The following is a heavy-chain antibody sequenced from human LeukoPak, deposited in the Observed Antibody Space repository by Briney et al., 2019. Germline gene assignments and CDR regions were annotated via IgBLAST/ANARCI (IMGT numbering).Heavy chain of an antibody. Sequence: ASVKVSCKASGYTFTNYGITWVRQAPGQGLEWMGWRSAYNGNTKYAQTLQGRVTMTTDTSTSTAYMELRSLRSDDTAVYYCAISPYCSGGSCYSGWGQGTLVTVSS. CDR2: RSAYNGNT. CDR3: AISPYCSGGSCYSG. CDR1: GYTFTNYG. V-gene: IGHV1-18*01. D-gene: IGHD2-15*01. J-gene: IGHJ4*02.